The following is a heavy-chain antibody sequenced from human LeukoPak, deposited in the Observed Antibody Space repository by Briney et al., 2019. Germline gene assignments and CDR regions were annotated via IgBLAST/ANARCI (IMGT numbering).Heavy chain of an antibody. CDR3: ARGPGYSSSWYHYYYYYMDV. CDR2: IYYSGST. CDR1: GGSISSYY. Sequence: PSETLSLTCTVSGGSISSYYWSWIRQPPGTGLEWIGYIYYSGSTNYNPSLKSRVTISVDTSKNQFSLKLSSVTAADTAVYYCARGPGYSSSWYHYYYYYMDVWGKGTTVTVSS. V-gene: IGHV4-59*01. D-gene: IGHD6-13*01. J-gene: IGHJ6*03.